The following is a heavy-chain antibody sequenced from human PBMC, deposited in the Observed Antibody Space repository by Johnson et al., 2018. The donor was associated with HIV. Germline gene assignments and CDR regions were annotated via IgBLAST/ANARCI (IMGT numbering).Heavy chain of an antibody. CDR1: GFIFNTFG. D-gene: IGHD5-12*01. Sequence: QVQLVESGGGVVQPGGSLRLSCAASGFIFNTFGMHWVRQAPGKGLEWVAFIRYDGSIQYYADSVQGRFTISRDNSKNTLYLQMHSLRLEDTAVYYCAKVRWLRLDNEAFDSWGQGTMVTVS. CDR3: AKVRWLRLDNEAFDS. V-gene: IGHV3-30*02. CDR2: IRYDGSIQ. J-gene: IGHJ3*02.